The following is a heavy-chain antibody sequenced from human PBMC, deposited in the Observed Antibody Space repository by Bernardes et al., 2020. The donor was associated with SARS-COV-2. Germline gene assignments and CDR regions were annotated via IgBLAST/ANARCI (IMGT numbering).Heavy chain of an antibody. V-gene: IGHV3-21*01. D-gene: IGHD3-22*01. J-gene: IGHJ6*02. CDR2: ISSSSSYI. CDR3: ARDGFSITMTNGSPRVYGMDV. Sequence: GGSLRLSCAASGFTFSSYSMNWVRQAPGKGLEWVSSISSSSSYIYYADSVKGRFTISRDNAKNSLYLQMNSLRAEDTAVYYCARDGFSITMTNGSPRVYGMDVWGQGTTVTVSS. CDR1: GFTFSSYS.